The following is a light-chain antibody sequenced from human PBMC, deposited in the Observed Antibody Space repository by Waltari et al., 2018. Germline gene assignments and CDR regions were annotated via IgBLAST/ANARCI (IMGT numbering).Light chain of an antibody. CDR2: AAS. Sequence: DIQMTQSPSSLSASVGSRVTITCRASQDISNSLVWFQQKPGKAPKCLIYAASSLQSGVPSKFSGTGSGTEFTLSINSLQPEDSATYYCQQFKSYPVTFGQGTRLDIK. V-gene: IGKV1-16*02. CDR1: QDISNS. CDR3: QQFKSYPVT. J-gene: IGKJ5*01.